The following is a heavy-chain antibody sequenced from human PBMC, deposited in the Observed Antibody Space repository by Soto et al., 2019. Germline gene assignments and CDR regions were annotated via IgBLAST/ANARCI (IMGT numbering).Heavy chain of an antibody. D-gene: IGHD3-10*01. J-gene: IGHJ4*02. V-gene: IGHV4-59*12. CDR1: CGSISSYY. CDR2: ISYSGST. CDR3: ASRKSSPYFAY. Sequence: SETLSLTCTVSCGSISSYYWSWIRQPPGKGLEWIGYISYSGSTNYNPSLKSRVTISVDTSKNQFSLKLSSVTAADTAVCYCASRKSSPYFAYWGQGTLVTAS.